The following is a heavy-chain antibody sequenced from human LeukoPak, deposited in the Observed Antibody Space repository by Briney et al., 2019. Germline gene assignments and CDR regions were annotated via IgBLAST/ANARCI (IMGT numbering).Heavy chain of an antibody. CDR1: GSTFSSYA. V-gene: IGHV3-23*01. J-gene: IGHJ5*02. D-gene: IGHD3-9*01. CDR2: ISGSGGST. Sequence: GGSLRLSCAASGSTFSSYAMSWVRQAPGKGLEWVSAISGSGGSTCYADSVKGRFTISRDNSKNTLCLQMNSLRAEDTAVYYCAKEMRPYDILTGYFPTWGQGTLVTVSS. CDR3: AKEMRPYDILTGYFPT.